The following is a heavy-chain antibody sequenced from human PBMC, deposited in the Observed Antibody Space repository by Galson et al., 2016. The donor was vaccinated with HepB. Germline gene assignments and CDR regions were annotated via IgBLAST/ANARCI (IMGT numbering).Heavy chain of an antibody. Sequence: SETLSLTCTVSGVSITDYFWSWIRQPPGKGLEWIGYIYYSGNTQYNPSPKSQVSMSIDTSKSQISLKVTSGTAAEAAVYYCAPDRRDGYLDVFDMWGQGTMVTVSS. J-gene: IGHJ3*02. CDR1: GVSITDYF. CDR3: APDRRDGYLDVFDM. D-gene: IGHD5-24*01. V-gene: IGHV4-59*01. CDR2: IYYSGNT.